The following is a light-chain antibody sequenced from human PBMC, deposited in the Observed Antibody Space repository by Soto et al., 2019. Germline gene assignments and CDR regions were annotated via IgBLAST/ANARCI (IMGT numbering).Light chain of an antibody. V-gene: IGKV3-15*01. CDR1: QSVSIN. J-gene: IGKJ5*01. CDR2: GAS. Sequence: ETVMTQSPATLSVSPGEGATLSCRASQSVSINLAWYQQKPGQAPRLLIYGASTRATGIPARFSGSGSGTEFTLTLSSLQSEDFAVYYCQQSNNWPPITFGQGTRLEIK. CDR3: QQSNNWPPIT.